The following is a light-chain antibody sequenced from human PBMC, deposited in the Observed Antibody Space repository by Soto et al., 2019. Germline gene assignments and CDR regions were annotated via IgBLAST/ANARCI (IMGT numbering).Light chain of an antibody. J-gene: IGKJ1*01. CDR1: QSVSSN. V-gene: IGKV3-15*01. Sequence: EIVMTQSPATLSVSPGERATLSCRASQSVSSNLAWYQQKPGQAPRLLIYGASTRATGMPARFSGSGSGTEFPLTLKRLESGRFAVYYCQQYNNWPPSWTFGQGTKVEIK. CDR2: GAS. CDR3: QQYNNWPPSWT.